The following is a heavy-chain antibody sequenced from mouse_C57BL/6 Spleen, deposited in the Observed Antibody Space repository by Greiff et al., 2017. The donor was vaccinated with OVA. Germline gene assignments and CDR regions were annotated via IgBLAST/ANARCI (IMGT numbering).Heavy chain of an antibody. J-gene: IGHJ2*01. D-gene: IGHD4-1*01. CDR3: ARRTGTGFDY. Sequence: EVQLKQSGGGLVKPGGSLKLSCAASGFTFSDYGMHWVRQAPEKGLEWVAYISSGSSTIYYADTVKGRFTISRDNAKNTLFLQMTSLRSEDTAMYYCARRTGTGFDYWGQGTTLTVSS. V-gene: IGHV5-17*01. CDR1: GFTFSDYG. CDR2: ISSGSSTI.